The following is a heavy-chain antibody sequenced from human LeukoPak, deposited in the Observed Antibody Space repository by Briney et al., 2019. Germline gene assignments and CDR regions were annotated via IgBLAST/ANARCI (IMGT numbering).Heavy chain of an antibody. V-gene: IGHV1-8*02. D-gene: IGHD7-27*01. CDR1: GYTFTGYF. CDR2: INPNSGNT. Sequence: ASVKVSCKASGYTFTGYFIHWVRQAPGQGLEWMGWINPNSGNTGYAQKFQGRVTMTRNTSISTAYMELSSLRSEDTAVYYCARGRHWGAGADYWGQGTLVTVSS. CDR3: ARGRHWGAGADY. J-gene: IGHJ4*02.